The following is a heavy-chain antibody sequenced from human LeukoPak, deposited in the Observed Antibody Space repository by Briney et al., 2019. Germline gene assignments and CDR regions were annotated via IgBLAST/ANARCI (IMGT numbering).Heavy chain of an antibody. V-gene: IGHV1-18*01. CDR1: GYSFTSYG. D-gene: IGHD3-22*01. Sequence: GASVKVSCKASGYSFTSYGLSWVRQAPGQGLEWMGWISAYNGNTNYAQKLQGRVTMTTDTSTSTAYMEVRSLRSDDTAVYYCAREDWDDSSAYDSNTRGYGMDVWGQGTTVIVSS. CDR3: AREDWDDSSAYDSNTRGYGMDV. CDR2: ISAYNGNT. J-gene: IGHJ6*02.